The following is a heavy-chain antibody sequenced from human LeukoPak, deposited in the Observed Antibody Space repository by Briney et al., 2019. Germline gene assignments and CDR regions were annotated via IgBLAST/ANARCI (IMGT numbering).Heavy chain of an antibody. V-gene: IGHV3-30*02. CDR3: AKGSDYYDSRGYSH. D-gene: IGHD3-22*01. CDR2: IRYDGNNK. CDR1: GFTFSRNG. J-gene: IGHJ4*02. Sequence: PGGSLRLSCAASGFTFSRNGMHWVRQAPGKGLEWVAFIRYDGNNKYYADSVKGRFTISRDNSKNTLYLQMNSLRAEDTAVYYCAKGSDYYDSRGYSHWGQGTLVTVSS.